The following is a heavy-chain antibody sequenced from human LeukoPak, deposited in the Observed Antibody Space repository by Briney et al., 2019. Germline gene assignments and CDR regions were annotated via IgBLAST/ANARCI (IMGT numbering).Heavy chain of an antibody. J-gene: IGHJ3*02. D-gene: IGHD2-2*01. CDR2: ISSSGSTI. CDR1: GFTFSSYE. Sequence: GGSLRLSCAASGFTFSSYEMNWVRQAPGKGLEWVSYISSSGSTIYYADSVKGRFTISRDNAKNSLYLQMNSLRAEDTAVYYCAKDSLDIVVVPAANPGGAFDIWGQGTMVTVSS. V-gene: IGHV3-48*03. CDR3: AKDSLDIVVVPAANPGGAFDI.